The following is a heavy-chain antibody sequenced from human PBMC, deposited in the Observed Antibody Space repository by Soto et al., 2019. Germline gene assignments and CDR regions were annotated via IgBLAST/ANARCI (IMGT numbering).Heavy chain of an antibody. J-gene: IGHJ4*02. V-gene: IGHV4-30-4*01. CDR1: GGSISTVDYW. CDR3: ARGPSGDKVDS. D-gene: IGHD7-27*01. CDR2: IYDGGRT. Sequence: QVQLQESGPGLVKPSQTLSFTCTVSGGSISTVDYWWSWIRQSPDMGLEWIGHIYDGGRTYNNPSFESRVTMSVDTSKSQLSLSLSSVSAADTAVYYCARGPSGDKVDSWGQGTLVTVSS.